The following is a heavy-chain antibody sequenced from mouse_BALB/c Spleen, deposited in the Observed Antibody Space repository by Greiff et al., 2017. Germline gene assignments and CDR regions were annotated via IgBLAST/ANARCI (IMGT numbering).Heavy chain of an antibody. CDR2: ISNLAYSI. CDR1: GFTFSDYG. Sequence: EVKLVESGGGLVQPGGSRKLSCAASGFTFSDYGMAWVRQAPGKGPEWVAFISNLAYSIYYADTVTGRFTISRENAKNTLYLEMSSLRSEDTAMYYCAREGGTARANDFDYWGQGTTLTVSS. CDR3: AREGGTARANDFDY. D-gene: IGHD3-2*01. J-gene: IGHJ2*01. V-gene: IGHV5-15*02.